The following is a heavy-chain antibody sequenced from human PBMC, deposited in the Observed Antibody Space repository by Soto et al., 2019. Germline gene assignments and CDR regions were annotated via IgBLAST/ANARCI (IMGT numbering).Heavy chain of an antibody. D-gene: IGHD3-3*01. CDR2: IKEDGSER. V-gene: IGHV3-7*03. J-gene: IGHJ4*02. Sequence: EVQLVESGGGLVQPGGSLRLSCAVSGFSFGTYWMSWVRQAPGKGLEWLASIKEDGSERYYLDSVKGRFTISRDNAKDSLCLQMNSLRGEATAFYYCARDVGPVTIFGEALSGYFDFWGQGTLVTVSS. CDR1: GFSFGTYW. CDR3: ARDVGPVTIFGEALSGYFDF.